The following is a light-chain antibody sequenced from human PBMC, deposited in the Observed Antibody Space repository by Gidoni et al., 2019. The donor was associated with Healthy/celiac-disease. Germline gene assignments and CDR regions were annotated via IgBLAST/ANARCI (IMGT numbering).Light chain of an antibody. CDR3: QQYDNIPTWT. V-gene: IGKV1-33*01. Sequence: DIQTTQSPSSLPASVGERVTTTCQASQDNSNYLNWYQQKPGQAPKLLIYDASNLETGVPSRVSGSGSGTDFTFTISSLQPEDIAAYYCQQYDNIPTWTFGQGTKVEIK. J-gene: IGKJ1*01. CDR2: DAS. CDR1: QDNSNY.